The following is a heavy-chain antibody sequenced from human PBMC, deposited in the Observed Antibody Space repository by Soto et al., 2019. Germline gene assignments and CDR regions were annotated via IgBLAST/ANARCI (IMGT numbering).Heavy chain of an antibody. CDR2: IIPISGTT. Sequence: QVQLVQSGAEVKKPGSSVKVSCKASGGTFSTHAIIWVRQAPGHGLEWMGGIIPISGTTYYTQKFQGRVTITADEPMSTAFMELSSLKSDDTAVFYCARGYCSGGNCYSGMDVWGQGTMVTVSS. D-gene: IGHD2-15*01. CDR1: GGTFSTHA. V-gene: IGHV1-69*01. CDR3: ARGYCSGGNCYSGMDV. J-gene: IGHJ6*02.